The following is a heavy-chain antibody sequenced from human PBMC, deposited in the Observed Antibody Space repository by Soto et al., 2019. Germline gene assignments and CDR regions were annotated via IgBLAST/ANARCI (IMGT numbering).Heavy chain of an antibody. V-gene: IGHV3-30-3*01. D-gene: IGHD6-13*01. Sequence: QVQLVESGGGVVQPGRSLRLSCAASGFTFSSYAMHWVRQAPGKGLEWVAVISYDGSNKYYADSVKGRFTISRDNSKNTLYLQMNSLRAEDTAVYYCARDEDSGSWYFGSGGRYFDYWGQGTLVTVSS. CDR3: ARDEDSGSWYFGSGGRYFDY. CDR2: ISYDGSNK. CDR1: GFTFSSYA. J-gene: IGHJ4*02.